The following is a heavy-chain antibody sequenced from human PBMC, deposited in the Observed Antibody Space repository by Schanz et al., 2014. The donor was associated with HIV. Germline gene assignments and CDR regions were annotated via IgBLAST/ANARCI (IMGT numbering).Heavy chain of an antibody. V-gene: IGHV1-2*02. CDR2: INPANGVT. CDR1: GYTFSNYD. D-gene: IGHD3-3*01. Sequence: QVQLVQSGPEVKKPGASVKVSCKASGYTFSNYDINWMRQAPGQGLEWMGWINPANGVTKYAQKFRDRVTLTRDTSISTLYMELTSLRSDDTAVYYCVRHVNFLKTDFWGQGTLVTVSS. J-gene: IGHJ4*02. CDR3: VRHVNFLKTDF.